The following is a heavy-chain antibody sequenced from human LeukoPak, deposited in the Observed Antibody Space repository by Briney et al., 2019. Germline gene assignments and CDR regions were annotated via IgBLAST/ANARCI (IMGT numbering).Heavy chain of an antibody. CDR3: ARGEGINWFDP. V-gene: IGHV4-34*01. J-gene: IGHJ5*02. CDR2: INHSGST. Sequence: SETLSLTCAVYGGSFSGYYWSWIRQPPGKGLEWIGEINHSGSTNYNPSLKSRVTISVDTSKNQFSLKLSSVTAADTAVYYCARGEGINWFDPWDQGTLVTVSS. CDR1: GGSFSGYY. D-gene: IGHD3-10*01.